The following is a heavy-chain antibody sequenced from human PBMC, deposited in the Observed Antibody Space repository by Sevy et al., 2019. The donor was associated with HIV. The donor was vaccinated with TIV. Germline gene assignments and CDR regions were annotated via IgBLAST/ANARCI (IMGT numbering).Heavy chain of an antibody. V-gene: IGHV3-23*01. CDR3: AGGRYDSSGSFDAFDV. CDR2: IYGSGGVT. CDR1: GFTFDTHA. J-gene: IGHJ3*01. Sequence: GGSLRLSCKPSGFTFDTHAMSWVRQAPGKGLDWVSTIYGSGGVTYYAESVRGRFTITRDKSKNTLYLEMNSLRTEDSALYYCAGGRYDSSGSFDAFDVWGLGTMVTVSS. D-gene: IGHD3-22*01.